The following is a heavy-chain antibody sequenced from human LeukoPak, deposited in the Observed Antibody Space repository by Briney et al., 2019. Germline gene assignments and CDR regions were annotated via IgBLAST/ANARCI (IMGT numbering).Heavy chain of an antibody. D-gene: IGHD1-26*01. CDR3: AKGSRGSYDY. CDR2: ITDSGIRT. J-gene: IGHJ4*02. V-gene: IGHV3-23*01. CDR1: GFIFNSYA. Sequence: GGSLRLSCAASGFIFNSYAMAWVRQGPEKGLEWVSSITDSGIRTYYADSVKGRFTISRDNSKNTLFLQMNGLRAEDTAVYYCAKGSRGSYDYWGQGTLVTVSS.